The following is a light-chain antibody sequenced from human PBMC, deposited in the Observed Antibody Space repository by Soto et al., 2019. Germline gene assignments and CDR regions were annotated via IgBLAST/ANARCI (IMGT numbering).Light chain of an antibody. Sequence: QSALTQPASVSGSPGQAITISCTGTSSDVGAYNYVSWYQQHPGKAPKLMIYDVNNRPSGVSNRFSGSKSGNTASLTISVLQAEDEADYYCSSYTSSSTLVCGGGTKLTVL. V-gene: IGLV2-14*01. CDR1: SSDVGAYNY. J-gene: IGLJ2*01. CDR2: DVN. CDR3: SSYTSSSTLV.